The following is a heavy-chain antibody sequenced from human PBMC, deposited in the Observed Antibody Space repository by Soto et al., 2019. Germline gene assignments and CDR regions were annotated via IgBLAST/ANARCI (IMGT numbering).Heavy chain of an antibody. CDR2: IIPVFSTP. CDR1: GGSLSNYG. J-gene: IGHJ6*02. D-gene: IGHD3-22*01. V-gene: IGHV1-69*12. Sequence: QDQLVQSGAEVRKPGSSMKVSCKACGGSLSNYGISWVRQAPGQGVGCMGAIIPVFSTPNYAQKFQDRVTITADESTTTVYMEVRSLTFEDTAVYYCARGDATKIVVTTYYAMDVWGQGTTVTVSS. CDR3: ARGDATKIVVTTYYAMDV.